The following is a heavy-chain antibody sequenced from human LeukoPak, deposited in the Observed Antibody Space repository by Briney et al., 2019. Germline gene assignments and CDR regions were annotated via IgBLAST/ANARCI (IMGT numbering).Heavy chain of an antibody. CDR1: GFTFSSYA. CDR3: AKDLLSYSSGWYRSYFDY. D-gene: IGHD6-19*01. Sequence: GGSLRLSCVASGFTFSSYAMSWVRQAPGKGLEWVSAISGSGGSTYYADSVKGRFTISRDNSKNTLYLQMNSLRAEDTAVYYCAKDLLSYSSGWYRSYFDYWGQGTLVTVSS. CDR2: ISGSGGST. J-gene: IGHJ4*02. V-gene: IGHV3-23*01.